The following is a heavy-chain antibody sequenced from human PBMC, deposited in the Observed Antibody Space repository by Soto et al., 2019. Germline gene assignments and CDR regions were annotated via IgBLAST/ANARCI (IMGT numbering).Heavy chain of an antibody. CDR2: IWYDGSNK. CDR3: ARAYYYGSGSSYYGIDV. D-gene: IGHD3-10*01. J-gene: IGHJ6*02. CDR1: GFTFISYG. Sequence: PGGSLRLSCAASGFTFISYGMHWVRQAPGKGLEWVAVIWYDGSNKYYADSVKGRFTISRDNSKNTLYLQMNSLRAEDTAVYYCARAYYYGSGSSYYGIDVWGQGTTVTVSS. V-gene: IGHV3-33*08.